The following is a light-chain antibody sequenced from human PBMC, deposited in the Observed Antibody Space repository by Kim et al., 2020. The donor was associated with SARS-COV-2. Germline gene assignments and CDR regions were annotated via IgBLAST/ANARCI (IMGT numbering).Light chain of an antibody. Sequence: EIVLTPSPGTLSLSPGERATLSCRASQSVSSSYLAWYQQKPGQAPRLLIYGASSRATGIPDRFSGSESGTDFTLTISRLEPEDFAVYYCQQYDMSPLTFGGGTKVDIK. J-gene: IGKJ4*01. CDR2: GAS. CDR3: QQYDMSPLT. V-gene: IGKV3-20*01. CDR1: QSVSSSY.